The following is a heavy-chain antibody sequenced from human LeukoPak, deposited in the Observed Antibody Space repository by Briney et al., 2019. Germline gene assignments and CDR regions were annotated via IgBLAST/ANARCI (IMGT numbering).Heavy chain of an antibody. Sequence: SETLSLTCTVSGGSISSYYWSWIRQPPGKGLEWIGYIYYSGSTNYNPSLKSRVTISVDTSKNQFSLKLSSVTAADTAVYYCAREALVVPGAMSANLYYYDYYMDVWGKGTTVTISS. D-gene: IGHD2-2*01. CDR3: AREALVVPGAMSANLYYYDYYMDV. V-gene: IGHV4-59*12. CDR1: GGSISSYY. CDR2: IYYSGST. J-gene: IGHJ6*03.